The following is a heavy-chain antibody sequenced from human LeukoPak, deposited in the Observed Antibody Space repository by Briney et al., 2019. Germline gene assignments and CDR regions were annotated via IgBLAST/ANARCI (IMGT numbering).Heavy chain of an antibody. J-gene: IGHJ5*02. Sequence: ASVKVSCKVSGYTLSELSMHWVRQAPGKGLEWMGWISAYNGNTNYAQKLQGRVTMTTDTSTSTAYMELRSLRSDDTAVYYCARLRTIAAAVPEINWFDPWGQGTLVTVSS. V-gene: IGHV1-18*01. CDR1: GYTLSELS. D-gene: IGHD6-13*01. CDR3: ARLRTIAAAVPEINWFDP. CDR2: ISAYNGNT.